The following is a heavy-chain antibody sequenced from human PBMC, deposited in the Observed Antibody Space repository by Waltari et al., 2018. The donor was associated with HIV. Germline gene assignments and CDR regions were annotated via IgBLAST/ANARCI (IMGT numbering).Heavy chain of an antibody. CDR3: AKSMRDLRPSAFDV. D-gene: IGHD2-8*01. V-gene: IGHV3-9*01. CDR2: LSWQSETS. Sequence: EVQLVESGGGLVEPGRSLRLSCAASGFPFDDFPMHWVRQPPGEGLEWVSGLSWQSETSDYADSMRGRFTISRDNVKKSLYLQMNSLRPEDTAVYFCAKSMRDLRPSAFDVWGQGTMVAISS. CDR1: GFPFDDFP. J-gene: IGHJ3*01.